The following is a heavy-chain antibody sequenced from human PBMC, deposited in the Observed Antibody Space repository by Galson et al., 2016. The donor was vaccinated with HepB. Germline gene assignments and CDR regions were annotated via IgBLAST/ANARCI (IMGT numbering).Heavy chain of an antibody. D-gene: IGHD1-26*01. Sequence: SETLSLTCTVSGDSISSSSYYWIWVRQPPGKGLEWIGEIYHSGSTNYNPSLKSRVTMSVDKSKNQFSLKLSSVTAADTAVYYCARDKGGNAFDIWGQGTMVTVSS. J-gene: IGHJ3*02. CDR3: ARDKGGNAFDI. CDR2: IYHSGST. V-gene: IGHV4-39*07. CDR1: GDSISSSSYY.